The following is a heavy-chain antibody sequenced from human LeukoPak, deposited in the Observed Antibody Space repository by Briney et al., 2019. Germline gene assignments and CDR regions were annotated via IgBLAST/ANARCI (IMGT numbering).Heavy chain of an antibody. CDR1: GYSINSGYY. V-gene: IGHV4-38-2*02. J-gene: IGHJ4*02. D-gene: IGHD3-22*01. CDR3: ARDGDYYDSSPEY. CDR2: VRVNWRT. Sequence: PSETLSLTCIVSGYSINSGYYWGWIRQPPGKGLEWIGSVRVNWRTYYNPSLKSRVTISVDTSKNQFSLKLSSVTAADTAVYYCARDGDYYDSSPEYWGQGTLVTVSS.